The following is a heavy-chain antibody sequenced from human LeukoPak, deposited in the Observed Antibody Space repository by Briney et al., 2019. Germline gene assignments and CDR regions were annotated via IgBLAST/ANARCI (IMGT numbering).Heavy chain of an antibody. CDR3: ARHRRLPWFGELLSWFDP. J-gene: IGHJ5*02. D-gene: IGHD3-10*01. V-gene: IGHV4-39*01. CDR2: IYYSGST. CDR1: GGSISSSSYY. Sequence: SETLSLTCTVSGGSISSSSYYWGRIRQPPGKGLEWIGSIYYSGSTYYNPSLKSRVTISVDTSKNQFSLKLSSVTAADTAVYYCARHRRLPWFGELLSWFDPWGQGTLVTVSS.